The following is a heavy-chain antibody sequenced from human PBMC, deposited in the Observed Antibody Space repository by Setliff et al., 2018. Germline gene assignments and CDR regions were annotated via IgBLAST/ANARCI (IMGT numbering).Heavy chain of an antibody. V-gene: IGHV1-69-2*01. Sequence: ASVKVSCKASGYTFTDYYMHWVQQAPGKGLEWMGRVDPEDGETIYAEKFQGIVTITADTSTDTAYMELRSLRSEDTAVYYCATAYYYGSGYYYYYMDVWGKGTTVTVSS. J-gene: IGHJ6*03. CDR2: VDPEDGET. CDR3: ATAYYYGSGYYYYYMDV. CDR1: GYTFTDYY. D-gene: IGHD3-10*01.